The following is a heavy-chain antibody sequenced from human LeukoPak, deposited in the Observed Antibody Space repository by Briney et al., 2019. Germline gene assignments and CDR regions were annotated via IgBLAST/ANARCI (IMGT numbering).Heavy chain of an antibody. CDR2: ISGSGGST. CDR1: GFTFSSYA. D-gene: IGHD4-17*01. V-gene: IGHV3-23*01. J-gene: IGHJ4*02. CDR3: AKDPTVTTFHY. Sequence: GGSLRLSCAASGFTFSSYAMSWVRQAPGKGLEWVSAISGSGGSTYYADSVKGRFTISRDNSKNTLYLQMNSLRAEDTAVCYCAKDPTVTTFHYWGQGTLVTVSS.